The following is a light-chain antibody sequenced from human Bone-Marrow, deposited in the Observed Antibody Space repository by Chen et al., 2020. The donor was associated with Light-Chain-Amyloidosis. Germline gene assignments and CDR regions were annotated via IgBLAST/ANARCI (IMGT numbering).Light chain of an antibody. J-gene: IGLJ2*01. CDR2: RAS. Sequence: SYELTKPPPVSRFPGQTARITCSGDDLPTNYDYGYQQKPGQAPVLVIHRASERPSGISERFSGSSSGTTATLTISGVQAEDEADYHCQSADSSGTYEVIFGGGTKLTVL. CDR3: QSADSSGTYEVI. CDR1: DLPTNY. V-gene: IGLV3-25*03.